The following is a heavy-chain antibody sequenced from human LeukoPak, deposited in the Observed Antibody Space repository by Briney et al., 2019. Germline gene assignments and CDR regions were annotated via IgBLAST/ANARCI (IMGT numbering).Heavy chain of an antibody. CDR2: INPSGGST. V-gene: IGHV1-46*01. J-gene: IGHJ5*02. CDR3: ARVCCSSTSKFDP. D-gene: IGHD2-2*01. Sequence: GASVKVSCKASGYTFTSYGISWVRQAPGQGLEWMGRINPSGGSTNYAQKFQGRVTMTRDTSTSTVYMELSSLRSEDTAVFYCARVCCSSTSKFDPWGQGTLVTVSS. CDR1: GYTFTSYG.